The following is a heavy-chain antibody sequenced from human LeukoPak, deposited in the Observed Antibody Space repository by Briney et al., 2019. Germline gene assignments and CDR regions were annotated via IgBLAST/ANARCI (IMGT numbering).Heavy chain of an antibody. Sequence: SVKVSCKASGGSFSSYTFAWVRQAPGQGLEWMGGIIPAFGSPNYSQRFHGRVTITADESTSTAYMDLSSLRSDDTALCYCARERASGGTFSFDYWGQGTLVTVSS. J-gene: IGHJ4*02. CDR3: ARERASGGTFSFDY. CDR2: IIPAFGSP. V-gene: IGHV1-69*13. D-gene: IGHD1-1*01. CDR1: GGSFSSYT.